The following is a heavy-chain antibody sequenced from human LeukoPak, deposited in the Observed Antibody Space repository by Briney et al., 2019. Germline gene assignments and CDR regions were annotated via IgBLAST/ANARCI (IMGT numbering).Heavy chain of an antibody. D-gene: IGHD5-24*01. CDR1: GGTFISYA. CDR2: IIPIFGTA. V-gene: IGHV1-69*13. Sequence: ASVKISCKTSGGTFISYAISWVRQAPGQGLEWMGGIIPIFGTANYAQKFQGRVTITADESTSTAYMELSSLRSEDTAVYYCARSHLEKATIIHWLFDDCGQGSLVTV. J-gene: IGHJ4*01. CDR3: ARSHLEKATIIHWLFDD.